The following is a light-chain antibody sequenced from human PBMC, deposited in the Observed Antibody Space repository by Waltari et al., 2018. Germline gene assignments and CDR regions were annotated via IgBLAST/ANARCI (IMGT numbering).Light chain of an antibody. CDR1: QSLVHIDGNTY. CDR2: EIS. V-gene: IGKV2-24*01. Sequence: EIVMTQTPLSLPVPLGQPASISCRSSQSLVHIDGNTYLNWLHQRPGQPPRLLLYEISKRVSGVPDRVSGSGAGTDFTLEITRVEPDDVGIYYCSQTSQFPLTFGQGTRVEIK. CDR3: SQTSQFPLT. J-gene: IGKJ1*01.